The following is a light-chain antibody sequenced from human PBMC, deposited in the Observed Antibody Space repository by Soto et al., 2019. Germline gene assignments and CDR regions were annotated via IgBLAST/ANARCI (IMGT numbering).Light chain of an antibody. J-gene: IGKJ1*01. CDR2: DAS. CDR3: HQYGISPPRT. V-gene: IGKV3-20*01. Sequence: EIVLTLSPGTLSLSPGEIATLSFSASQSVSNNYLAWYQQKPGQAPRLLIYDASNRATGIPARFSGSGSGTEFTLTIGRLEPEDFAVYYCHQYGISPPRTFGQGTKVDIK. CDR1: QSVSNNY.